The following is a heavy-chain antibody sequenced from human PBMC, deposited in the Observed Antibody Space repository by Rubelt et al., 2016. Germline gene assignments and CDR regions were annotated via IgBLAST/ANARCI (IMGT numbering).Heavy chain of an antibody. J-gene: IGHJ4*02. Sequence: QVQLVQSGAEVKKPGASVKVSCKASGYTFTSYYMHWVRQAPGQGLEWMGIIHPSGGSTSYAQKFQGRVTMTRDTSTSTVYMELSSLRSEDTAVYYCARAASTVTTLLDLGYWGQGTLVTVSS. CDR1: GYTFTSYY. D-gene: IGHD4-17*01. CDR3: ARAASTVTTLLDLGY. CDR2: IHPSGGST. V-gene: IGHV1-46*01.